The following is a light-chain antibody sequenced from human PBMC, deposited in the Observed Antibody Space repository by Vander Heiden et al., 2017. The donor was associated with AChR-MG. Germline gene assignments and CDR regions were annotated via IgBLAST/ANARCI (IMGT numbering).Light chain of an antibody. Sequence: DIQITQSPSPLSASAGDTVTLPFRASLSISTFLHLYQRKPGNAPKSLVNPASTWESVVASRFTGSGSGTDFTHTSTGLEPDVWATYCRHQRYSTQTFGQGTKVETK. V-gene: IGKV1-39*01. CDR3: HQRYSTQT. J-gene: IGKJ1*01. CDR2: PAS. CDR1: LSISTF.